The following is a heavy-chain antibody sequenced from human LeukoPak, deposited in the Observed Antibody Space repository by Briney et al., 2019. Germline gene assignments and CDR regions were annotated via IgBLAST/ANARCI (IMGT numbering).Heavy chain of an antibody. CDR2: IYYSGST. V-gene: IGHV4-59*01. Sequence: SETLSLTCTVSGGSISSYDWSWIRQPPGKGLEWIGYIYYSGSTNYNPSLKSRVTISVDTSKNQFSLKLSSVTAADTAVYYCARGGYYDSSGHFDAFDIWGQGTMVTVSS. CDR3: ARGGYYDSSGHFDAFDI. J-gene: IGHJ3*02. D-gene: IGHD3-22*01. CDR1: GGSISSYD.